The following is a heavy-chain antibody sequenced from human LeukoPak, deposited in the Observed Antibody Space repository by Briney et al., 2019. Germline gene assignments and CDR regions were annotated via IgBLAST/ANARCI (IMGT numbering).Heavy chain of an antibody. D-gene: IGHD2-15*01. CDR1: GFTFSNYA. CDR3: ARVAIDGNCYQSDY. Sequence: GGSLRLSCVASGFTFSNYAMTRVRQTPGKGLEWVSTISGRDISTYYPDSVKGRFTISRDNSKNTLYLQMNNLRAEDTAVYYCARVAIDGNCYQSDYWGQGALVTVSS. CDR2: ISGRDIST. J-gene: IGHJ4*02. V-gene: IGHV3-23*01.